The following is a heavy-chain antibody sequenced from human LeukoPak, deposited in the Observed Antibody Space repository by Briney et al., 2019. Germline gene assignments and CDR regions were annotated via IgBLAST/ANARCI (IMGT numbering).Heavy chain of an antibody. CDR2: IYYSGST. Sequence: SETLSLTCTVSGGSISSSSYYWGWIRQPPGKGLEWMGSIYYSGSTYYNPSLKSRVTISVDTSKNQFSLKLSSVTAADTAVYYCAREDYDILTGYRYYFDYWGRGTLVTVSS. D-gene: IGHD3-9*01. J-gene: IGHJ4*02. CDR1: GGSISSSSYY. V-gene: IGHV4-39*01. CDR3: AREDYDILTGYRYYFDY.